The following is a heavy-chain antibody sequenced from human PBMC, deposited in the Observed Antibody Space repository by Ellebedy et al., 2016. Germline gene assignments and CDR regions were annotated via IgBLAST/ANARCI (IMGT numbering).Heavy chain of an antibody. V-gene: IGHV1-69*13. CDR2: IIPIFATT. CDR3: ARGGYGDYNNWFDP. D-gene: IGHD4-17*01. J-gene: IGHJ5*02. CDR1: GGTFSSYA. Sequence: ASVKVSCKASGGTFSSYAISWVRQAPGQGLEWMGGIIPIFATTNYAQKFQGRVTITADESTSTAYMELSSLRSEDTAVYYCARGGYGDYNNWFDPWGQGTLVTVSS.